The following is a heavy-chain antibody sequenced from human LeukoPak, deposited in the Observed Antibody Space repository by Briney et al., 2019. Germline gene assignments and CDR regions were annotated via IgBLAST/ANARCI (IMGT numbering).Heavy chain of an antibody. V-gene: IGHV3-30-3*01. CDR2: ISYDGSNK. CDR1: GFTFSSYA. CDR3: ARDARPGHYPSNYFDY. D-gene: IGHD3-10*01. J-gene: IGHJ4*02. Sequence: PGGSLRLSCAASGFTFSSYAMHWVRQAPGNGLEWVAVISYDGSNKYYADSVKGRFTISRDNSKNTLYLQMNSLRAEDTAVYYCARDARPGHYPSNYFDYWGQGTLVTVSS.